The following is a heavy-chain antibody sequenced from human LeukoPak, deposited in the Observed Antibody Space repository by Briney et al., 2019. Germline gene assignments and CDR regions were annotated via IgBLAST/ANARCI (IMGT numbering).Heavy chain of an antibody. CDR2: IYHSGTT. CDR1: GYSISSGYF. CDR3: ARGYSSSWYFNWFDP. Sequence: SETLSLTCTVSGYSISSGYFWGWIRPPPGKGLEWIGSIYHSGTTYYNPSLESRVTISVDTSKKQFSLKLTSVTAADTAVYYCARGYSSSWYFNWFDPWGQGTLVTVSS. J-gene: IGHJ5*02. D-gene: IGHD6-13*01. V-gene: IGHV4-38-2*02.